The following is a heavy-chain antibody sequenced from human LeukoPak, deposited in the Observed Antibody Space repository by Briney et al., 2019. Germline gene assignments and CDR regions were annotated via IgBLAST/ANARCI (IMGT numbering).Heavy chain of an antibody. D-gene: IGHD2-15*01. V-gene: IGHV4-39*01. CDR3: ENPALRNCSGGSCYYFDY. J-gene: IGHJ4*02. CDR1: GGSISSSSYY. CDR2: IFHSGST. Sequence: PSETLSLTCSVSGGSISSSSYYWGWIRQPPGKGLEWIGSIFHSGSTYHNPSLKSRVTISVDTSKNQYSLKLRSVTAADTAVHYCENPALRNCSGGSCYYFDYWGQGNLVTVSS.